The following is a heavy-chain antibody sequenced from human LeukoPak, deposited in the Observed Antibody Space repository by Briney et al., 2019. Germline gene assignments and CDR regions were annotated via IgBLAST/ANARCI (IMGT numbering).Heavy chain of an antibody. CDR2: IYTSGST. D-gene: IGHD6-19*01. CDR3: ARDLGSGWAYYFDY. CDR1: GGSISSYY. V-gene: IGHV4-4*07. J-gene: IGHJ4*02. Sequence: KPSETLSLTCTVSGGSISSYYWSWIRQPAGKGLEWIGRIYTSGSTNYNPSLKSRVTMSVDTSKNQFSLKLSSVTAADTAVYYCARDLGSGWAYYFDYWGQGTLVTVSS.